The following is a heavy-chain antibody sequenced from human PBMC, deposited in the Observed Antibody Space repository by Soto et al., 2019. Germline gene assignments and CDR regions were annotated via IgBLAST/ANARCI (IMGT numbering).Heavy chain of an antibody. D-gene: IGHD3-3*01. CDR2: ISAYNGNT. CDR1: GYTFTSYG. CDR3: ARVSEDYDFWSGYLNWFDP. J-gene: IGHJ5*02. Sequence: ASVKVSFKASGYTFTSYGISWVRQAPGQGLEWMGWISAYNGNTNYAQKLQGRVTMTTDTSTSTAYMELRSLRSDDTAMYYCARVSEDYDFWSGYLNWFDPWGQGTLVTVSS. V-gene: IGHV1-18*01.